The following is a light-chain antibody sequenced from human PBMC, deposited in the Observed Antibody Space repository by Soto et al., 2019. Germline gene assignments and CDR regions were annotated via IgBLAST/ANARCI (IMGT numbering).Light chain of an antibody. Sequence: QSALTQPRSVSGSPGQSVTISCTGTSSDVGGYNYVSWYQQHPGKAPKLMIYDVSKRPSGVPDRFAGSKSGNTASLTISGLQAEDEADYYCCSSAGSDMVVFGTGTKVTVL. CDR1: SSDVGGYNY. CDR2: DVS. V-gene: IGLV2-11*01. CDR3: CSSAGSDMVV. J-gene: IGLJ1*01.